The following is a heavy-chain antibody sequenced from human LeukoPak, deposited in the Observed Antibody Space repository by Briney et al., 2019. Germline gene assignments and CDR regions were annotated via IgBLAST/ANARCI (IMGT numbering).Heavy chain of an antibody. D-gene: IGHD1-1*01. CDR2: IKSKVDGGTT. CDR3: IADTPPWNPYGLDY. V-gene: IGHV3-15*07. J-gene: IGHJ4*02. Sequence: GSLRLSCAPSGFTFSSAWMHWVRQAPGKGLEWVGRIKSKVDGGTTDYAAPVKGRFTISRDDLENMLYLQMNSLKTEGTAVYYCIADTPPWNPYGLDYWGQGTLVTVSS. CDR1: GFTFSSAW.